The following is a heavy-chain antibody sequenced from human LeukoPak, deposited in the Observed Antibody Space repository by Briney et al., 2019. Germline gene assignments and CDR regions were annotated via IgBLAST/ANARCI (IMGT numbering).Heavy chain of an antibody. CDR3: ARGTRLGFGALSRRFQYGD. J-gene: IGHJ4*02. Sequence: PSETLSLTCTVSGGSISSYYWSWIRQPPGKGLEWIGYIYYSGSTNYNPSLKSRVTISVDTSKNQFSLKLSSVTAADTAVYYCARGTRLGFGALSRRFQYGDWGQGTLVTVSS. CDR2: IYYSGST. CDR1: GGSISSYY. V-gene: IGHV4-59*01. D-gene: IGHD3-10*01.